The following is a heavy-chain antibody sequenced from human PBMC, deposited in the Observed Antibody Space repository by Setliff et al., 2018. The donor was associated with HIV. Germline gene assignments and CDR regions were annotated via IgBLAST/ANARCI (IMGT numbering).Heavy chain of an antibody. D-gene: IGHD3-22*01. Sequence: PGGSLRLSCVGSGFTFSTSWMNWVRQAPGKGLEWVANIEPDGSGKYYVDSVKGRFTISRDNARNSLYLQMNSLRAEDTAVYYCARGRNYYYDTSGYYSRAEYFHHWGLGTLVTVSS. J-gene: IGHJ1*01. V-gene: IGHV3-7*01. CDR1: GFTFSTSW. CDR2: IEPDGSGK. CDR3: ARGRNYYYDTSGYYSRAEYFHH.